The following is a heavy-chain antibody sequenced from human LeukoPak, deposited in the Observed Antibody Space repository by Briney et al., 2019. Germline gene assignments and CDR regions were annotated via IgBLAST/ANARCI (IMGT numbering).Heavy chain of an antibody. V-gene: IGHV3-7*04. CDR1: GFIFSSYW. Sequence: GGSLRLSCAASGFIFSSYWMTWVRQAPGKGLEWVANIQQGGSEKHYVDSVKGRFTISRDNAKNSLYLQTDSLRAEDTVVYYCARVRGGYYFDYWGQGTLVTVSS. D-gene: IGHD5-24*01. CDR3: ARVRGGYYFDY. J-gene: IGHJ4*02. CDR2: IQQGGSEK.